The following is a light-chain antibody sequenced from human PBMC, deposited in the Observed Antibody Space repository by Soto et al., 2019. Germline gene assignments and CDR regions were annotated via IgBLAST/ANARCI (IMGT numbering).Light chain of an antibody. CDR2: DIS. CDR1: QTVSRN. CDR3: QQYNNWPS. Sequence: ELVMTQKQATLSVSPGERATLSCRASQTVSRNLAWYQQRTGQAPRLLIYDISNRANGVPARFSGSGSEKELTLTIRSLQSEDFAVYFCQQYNNWPSFGEGRRLEI. V-gene: IGKV3-15*01. J-gene: IGKJ5*01.